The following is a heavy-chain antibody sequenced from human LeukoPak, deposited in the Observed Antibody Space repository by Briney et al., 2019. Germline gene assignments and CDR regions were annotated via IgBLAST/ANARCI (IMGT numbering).Heavy chain of an antibody. J-gene: IGHJ4*02. CDR2: MNPNSGNT. Sequence: ASVKVSCEASGYTFTSYDINWVRQATGQGLEWMGWMNPNSGNTGYAQKFQGRVTMTRNTSISTAYMELSSLRSEDTAVYYCARGITLLNAFDYWGQGTLVTVSS. CDR1: GYTFTSYD. CDR3: ARGITLLNAFDY. D-gene: IGHD1-20*01. V-gene: IGHV1-8*01.